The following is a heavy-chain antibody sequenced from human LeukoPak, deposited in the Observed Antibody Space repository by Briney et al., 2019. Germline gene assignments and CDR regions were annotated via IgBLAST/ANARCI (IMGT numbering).Heavy chain of an antibody. CDR1: GFTFSSYA. J-gene: IGHJ4*02. CDR3: AKDGESGSSSWDYYFDY. Sequence: GGSLRLSCVASGFTFSSYAMSWVRQAPGKGLEWVAVISYDGSNKYYADSVKGRFTISRGNSKNTLYLQMNSLRAEDTAVYYCAKDGESGSSSWDYYFDYWGQGTLVTVSS. CDR2: ISYDGSNK. V-gene: IGHV3-30*18. D-gene: IGHD6-13*01.